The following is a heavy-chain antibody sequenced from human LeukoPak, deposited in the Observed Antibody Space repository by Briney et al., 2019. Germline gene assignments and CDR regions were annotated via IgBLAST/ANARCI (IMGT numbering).Heavy chain of an antibody. Sequence: PGGSLRLSCAASGFTFSSYEMNWVRQAPGKGLEWVSYICSSGSTIYYADSVKGRFTISRDNAKNSLYLQMNSLRAEDTAVYYCARDSPNYDILTGYPYWYFDLWGRGTLVTVSS. D-gene: IGHD3-9*01. CDR2: ICSSGSTI. CDR1: GFTFSSYE. J-gene: IGHJ2*01. CDR3: ARDSPNYDILTGYPYWYFDL. V-gene: IGHV3-48*03.